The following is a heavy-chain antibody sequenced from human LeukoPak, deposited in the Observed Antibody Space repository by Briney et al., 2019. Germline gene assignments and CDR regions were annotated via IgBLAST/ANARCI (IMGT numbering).Heavy chain of an antibody. CDR1: GGTFDTYA. Sequence: GASVKVSCKASGGTFDTYAISWVRQAPGQGLEWVGGIIPTFGLVNYAEDLQGRATITADKSTSTFFMEMTSLRSDDTAMYCCVSSPPVGQLPIISYFDPWGQGTLVTVSS. CDR2: IIPTFGLV. CDR3: VSSPPVGQLPIISYFDP. V-gene: IGHV1-69*10. D-gene: IGHD2-2*01. J-gene: IGHJ5*02.